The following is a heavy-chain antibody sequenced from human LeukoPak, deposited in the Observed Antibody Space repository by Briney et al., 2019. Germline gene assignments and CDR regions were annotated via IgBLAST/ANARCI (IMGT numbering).Heavy chain of an antibody. CDR2: FDPEDGET. D-gene: IGHD6-19*01. CDR1: GYTLTELS. Sequence: ASVKVSCKVSGYTLTELSMHWVRQAPGKGLEWMGGFDPEDGETIYAQKFQGRVTMTEDTSTDTAYMELSSLRSEDTAVYYCARGSSGWYLSSAYYFDYWGQGTLVTVSS. J-gene: IGHJ4*02. CDR3: ARGSSGWYLSSAYYFDY. V-gene: IGHV1-24*01.